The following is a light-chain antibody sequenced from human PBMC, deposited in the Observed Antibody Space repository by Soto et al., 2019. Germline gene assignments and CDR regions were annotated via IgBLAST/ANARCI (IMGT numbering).Light chain of an antibody. CDR1: QSFSNTY. V-gene: IGKV3-20*01. J-gene: IGKJ1*01. CDR2: GAS. Sequence: ELVLTQSPDTLSLSPGDRATLSCRASQSFSNTYLAWYQQKPGQAPRLLIFGASSRATGVPGRFSGSGSGTDFTLTINRLEPEDFAVYYCQQHGNSPWTFGQGTRVEI. CDR3: QQHGNSPWT.